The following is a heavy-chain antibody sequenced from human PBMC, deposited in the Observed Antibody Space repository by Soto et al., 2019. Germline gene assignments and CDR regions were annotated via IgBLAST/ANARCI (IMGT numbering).Heavy chain of an antibody. CDR3: AKDQGSSWYEIDY. CDR2: ISGSGGST. Sequence: EVQLLESGGGLVQPGGSLRLSCAASGFTFSNYAVTWVRQAPGKGLEWGSTISGSGGSTYYADSVKGRFTISRDNSKNTLYLQMNSLRAEDTAVSYCAKDQGSSWYEIDYWGQGTLVTVSS. V-gene: IGHV3-23*01. D-gene: IGHD6-13*01. CDR1: GFTFSNYA. J-gene: IGHJ4*02.